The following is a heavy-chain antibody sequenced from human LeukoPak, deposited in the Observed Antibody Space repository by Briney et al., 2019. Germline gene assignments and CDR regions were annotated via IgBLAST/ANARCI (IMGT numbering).Heavy chain of an antibody. CDR1: GGSFSGYY. J-gene: IGHJ3*02. CDR2: INHSGST. CDR3: ARGLAFDI. Sequence: PSETLSLTCAAYGGSFSGYYWSWIRQPPGKGLEWIGEINHSGSTNYNPSLKSRVTISVDTSKNQFSLKLSSVTAADTAVYYCARGLAFDIWGQGTMVTVSS. V-gene: IGHV4-34*01.